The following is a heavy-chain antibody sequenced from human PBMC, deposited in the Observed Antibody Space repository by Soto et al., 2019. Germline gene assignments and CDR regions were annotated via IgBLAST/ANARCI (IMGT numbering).Heavy chain of an antibody. CDR3: AKEWVYDSSGWSFDY. D-gene: IGHD3-22*01. V-gene: IGHV3-30*18. Sequence: QVQLVESGGGVVQPGRSLRLSCAASGFTFSSYGMHWVRQAPGKGLEWVAVISYDGSNKYYADSVKGRFTISRDNSKNSLYLKKNSLRAEDTAVYYCAKEWVYDSSGWSFDYWGQGTLVTVSS. CDR1: GFTFSSYG. J-gene: IGHJ4*02. CDR2: ISYDGSNK.